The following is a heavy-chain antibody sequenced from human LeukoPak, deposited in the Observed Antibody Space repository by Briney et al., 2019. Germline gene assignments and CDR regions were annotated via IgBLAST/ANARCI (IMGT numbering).Heavy chain of an antibody. CDR2: IYYSGST. J-gene: IGHJ3*02. CDR1: GGSISSRSYY. V-gene: IGHV4-39*01. Sequence: PSETLSLTCTVSGGSISSRSYYWGWIRQPPGKGLEWIGSIYYSGSTYYNPPRKSRVNISVDTSKNQFSLKLSSVTAADTAVYYCARRIGAGYSYGLGAFDIWGQGTMVTVSS. D-gene: IGHD5-18*01. CDR3: ARRIGAGYSYGLGAFDI.